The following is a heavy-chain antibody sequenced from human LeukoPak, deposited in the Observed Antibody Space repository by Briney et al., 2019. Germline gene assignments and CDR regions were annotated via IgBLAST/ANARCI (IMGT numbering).Heavy chain of an antibody. CDR2: ISSSGSTI. V-gene: IGHV3-48*03. Sequence: PGGSLRLSCAASGFTFSSYEMNWVRQAPGKGLEWVSYISSSGSTIYYADSVKGRFTISRDNAKNSLYLQMNSLRAEDTAVYYCAKGGIGTVTTRDDAFDIWGQGTMVTVSS. J-gene: IGHJ3*02. D-gene: IGHD4-17*01. CDR1: GFTFSSYE. CDR3: AKGGIGTVTTRDDAFDI.